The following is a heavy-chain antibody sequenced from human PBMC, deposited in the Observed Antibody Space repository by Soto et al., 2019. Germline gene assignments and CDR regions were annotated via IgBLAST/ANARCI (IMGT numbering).Heavy chain of an antibody. Sequence: QVQLQESGPGLVKPSQTLSLTCAISGDSVSSNSAAWNWSRQSPSRGLEWLGRTYYWSRWYNDYAVPVRSRITVNADTSKNQFSLQLTSVTPEDTAVYYCAGTTSYQWYYMDVWGKGTTVTVSS. J-gene: IGHJ6*03. CDR2: TYYWSRWYN. V-gene: IGHV6-1*01. CDR3: AGTTSYQWYYMDV. CDR1: GDSVSSNSAA. D-gene: IGHD1-7*01.